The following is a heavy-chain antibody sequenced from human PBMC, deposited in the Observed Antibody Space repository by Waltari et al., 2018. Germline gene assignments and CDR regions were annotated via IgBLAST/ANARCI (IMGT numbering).Heavy chain of an antibody. J-gene: IGHJ6*02. CDR1: GGTFSSYA. D-gene: IGHD2-2*01. Sequence: QVQLVQSGAEVKKPGSSVKVSCKASGGTFSSYAISWVRQAPGQGLEWMGGIIPIFGTANYAQKFQGRVTITADESTSTAYMELSSLRSEDTAVYYCASPYCSSTSCYGDYYYGMDVWGQGTTVTVSS. CDR3: ASPYCSSTSCYGDYYYGMDV. CDR2: IIPIFGTA. V-gene: IGHV1-69*01.